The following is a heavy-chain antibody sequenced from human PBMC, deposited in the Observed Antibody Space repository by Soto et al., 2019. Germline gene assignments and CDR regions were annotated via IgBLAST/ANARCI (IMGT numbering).Heavy chain of an antibody. CDR1: GGSFSNYY. D-gene: IGHD3-22*01. J-gene: IGHJ4*02. CDR2: ISQGEGT. Sequence: QVQLQQWGAGLLKPSETLSLTCAMYGGSFSNYYGSWIRQPPGKGLEWIGEISQGEGTKYNPSLKSRVTISVDTSKSQVSLRLTSVTGADTAVSYCARGPDRAKVGYWGQGTLVTVSS. V-gene: IGHV4-34*01. CDR3: ARGPDRAKVGY.